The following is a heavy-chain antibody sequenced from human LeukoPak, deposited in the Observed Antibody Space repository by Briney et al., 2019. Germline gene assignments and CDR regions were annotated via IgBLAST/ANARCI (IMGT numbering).Heavy chain of an antibody. V-gene: IGHV1-69*13. CDR3: ARDSRYYDFWSGYYTSYYYYGMDV. Sequence: ASVKVSCKASGGIFSSYAISWVRQAPGQGLEWMGGIIPIFGTANYAQKFQGRVTITADESTSTAYMELSSLRSEDTAVYYCARDSRYYDFWSGYYTSYYYYGMDVWGQGTAVTVSS. J-gene: IGHJ6*02. CDR1: GGIFSSYA. CDR2: IIPIFGTA. D-gene: IGHD3-3*01.